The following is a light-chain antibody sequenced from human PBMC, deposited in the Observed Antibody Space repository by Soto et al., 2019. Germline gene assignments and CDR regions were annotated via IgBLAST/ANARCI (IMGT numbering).Light chain of an antibody. J-gene: IGLJ1*01. CDR3: CSYADSSTFYV. Sequence: QSVRTQPASVSGSPGQSITISCTGTSSDVGSYNLVSWYQQHPGKAPKLMIYEVSKRPSGVSNRFSGSKSGNTASLTISGLQAEDEADYYCCSYADSSTFYVFGTGTKVTVL. V-gene: IGLV2-23*02. CDR2: EVS. CDR1: SSDVGSYNL.